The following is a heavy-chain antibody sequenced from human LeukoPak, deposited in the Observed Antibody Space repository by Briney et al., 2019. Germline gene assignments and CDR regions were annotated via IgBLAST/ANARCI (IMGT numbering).Heavy chain of an antibody. CDR1: GFTFSTYG. CDR3: ARKYGDYVDY. V-gene: IGHV3-30*03. CDR2: ISYDGSTK. D-gene: IGHD4-17*01. J-gene: IGHJ4*02. Sequence: GGSLRLSCTASGFTFSTYGMHWVRQAPGKGLEWVTLISYDGSTKYYSDSVKGRFTLSRDNSKNTLYLQMNSLRAEDTAVYYCARKYGDYVDYWGQGTLVTVSS.